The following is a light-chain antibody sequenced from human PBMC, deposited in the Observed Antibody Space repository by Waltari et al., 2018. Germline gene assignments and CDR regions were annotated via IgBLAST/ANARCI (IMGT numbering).Light chain of an antibody. CDR1: QSVSSY. Sequence: EMVLTQSPATLSLSPGERATLPCRASQSVSSYLGWYQQKPGQAPRLLIYDASNRATDIPARFSGSGSGTDFTLTISSLEPEDFALYYCQQRSTFGQGTKVEIK. CDR2: DAS. CDR3: QQRST. J-gene: IGKJ1*01. V-gene: IGKV3-11*01.